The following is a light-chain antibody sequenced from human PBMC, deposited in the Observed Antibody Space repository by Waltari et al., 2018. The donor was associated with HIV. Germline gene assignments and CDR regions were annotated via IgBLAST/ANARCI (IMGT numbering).Light chain of an antibody. J-gene: IGLJ3*02. CDR1: SSDVGGYYF. Sequence: QSALTQPRAVSGSPGQSVTISCTGTSSDVGGYYFVSWYQQLPGKAPRLMIYDVMKKSPGGRDLFSGSKSGNTASLTISGLQADDEADDYCCSYAGIYTGGFGGGTKLTVL. V-gene: IGLV2-11*01. CDR2: DVM. CDR3: CSYAGIYTGG.